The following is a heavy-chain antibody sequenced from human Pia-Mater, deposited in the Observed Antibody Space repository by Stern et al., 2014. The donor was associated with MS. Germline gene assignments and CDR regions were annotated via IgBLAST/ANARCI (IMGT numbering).Heavy chain of an antibody. Sequence: VQLVESGAEVKKPGASVKVSCKASGDTFTGYYMHWVRQDPGQGLEWMGRINPNRGGTNYAQKFQGRVTMTRDTSISTAYMELSRLRSDDTAVYYCARVSGVSGSYYFDYWGQGTLVTVSS. CDR3: ARVSGVSGSYYFDY. D-gene: IGHD1-26*01. J-gene: IGHJ4*02. V-gene: IGHV1-2*06. CDR2: INPNRGGT. CDR1: GDTFTGYY.